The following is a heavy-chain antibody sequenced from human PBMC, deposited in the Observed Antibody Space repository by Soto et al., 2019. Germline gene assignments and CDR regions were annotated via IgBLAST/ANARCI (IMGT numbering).Heavy chain of an antibody. CDR1: GYSFTSYW. CDR3: ARHWGGSTWYGDS. D-gene: IGHD6-13*01. J-gene: IGHJ4*02. CDR2: IYPDDSDT. Sequence: PGESLKISCKTSGYSFTSYWIGWVRQMPGKGLEWMGIIYPDDSDTRYSPSFQGQVTIPADKSITTAYLQWSSLKAADTAMYYCARHWGGSTWYGDSWGQGTLVTVSS. V-gene: IGHV5-51*01.